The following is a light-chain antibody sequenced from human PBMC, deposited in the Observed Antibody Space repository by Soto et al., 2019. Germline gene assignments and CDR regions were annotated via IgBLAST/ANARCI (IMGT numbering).Light chain of an antibody. V-gene: IGKV3-20*01. CDR2: GAS. CDR1: KSVSSSY. Sequence: EIVLTQSPGTLSLSPGERATLSCRASKSVSSSYLAWYQQKPGQAPRLLIYGASSRATGIPDRFSGSGSGTDLTLTISRLEPEDFAVNYCQQYGSSPLGTFGQGTKVEIK. CDR3: QQYGSSPLGT. J-gene: IGKJ1*01.